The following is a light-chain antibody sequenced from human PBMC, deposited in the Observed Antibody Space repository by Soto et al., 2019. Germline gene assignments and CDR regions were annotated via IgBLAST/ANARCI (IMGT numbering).Light chain of an antibody. CDR2: GAS. CDR1: QSISSSF. CDR3: QHYNSYSEA. Sequence: DIVLTQSPGTLSLSPGLRANLSCRASQSISSSFLAWYQQKPGQAPRLLIYGASSRATGIPDRFSGSGSGTEFTLTISSLQPDDFATYYCQHYNSYSEAFGQGTKVDIK. V-gene: IGKV3-20*01. J-gene: IGKJ1*01.